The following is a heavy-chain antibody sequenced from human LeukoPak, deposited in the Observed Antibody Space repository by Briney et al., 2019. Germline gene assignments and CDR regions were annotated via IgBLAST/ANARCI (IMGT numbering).Heavy chain of an antibody. J-gene: IGHJ4*02. CDR2: ISYDGSNK. CDR3: AKESSSCISVLRYFDWLLCPLDY. Sequence: GGSLRLSCAASGFTFSSYGMHWVRQAPGKGLEWVAVISYDGSNKYYADSVKGRFTISRDNSKNTLYLQMNSLRAEDTAVYYCAKESSSCISVLRYFDWLLCPLDYWGQGTLVTVSS. D-gene: IGHD3-9*01. CDR1: GFTFSSYG. V-gene: IGHV3-30*18.